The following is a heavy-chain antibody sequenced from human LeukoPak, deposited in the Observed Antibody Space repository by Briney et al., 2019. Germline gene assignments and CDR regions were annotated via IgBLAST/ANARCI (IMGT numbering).Heavy chain of an antibody. CDR3: ARDHLAVAIFDY. Sequence: SETLSLTCTVSGGSISSSSYYWGWIRQPPGKGLEWIGSIYYSGSTYYNPSLKSRVTISVDTSKNQFSLKLSSVTAADTAVYYCARDHLAVAIFDYWGQGTPVTVSS. J-gene: IGHJ4*02. D-gene: IGHD6-19*01. CDR1: GGSISSSSYY. CDR2: IYYSGST. V-gene: IGHV4-39*07.